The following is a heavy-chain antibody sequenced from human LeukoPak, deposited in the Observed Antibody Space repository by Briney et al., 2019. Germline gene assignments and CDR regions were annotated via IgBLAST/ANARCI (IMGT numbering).Heavy chain of an antibody. J-gene: IGHJ6*03. CDR3: ARGLYSPVPAAIVGPNYYYYYYMDV. CDR2: IIPIFGTA. V-gene: IGHV1-69*05. Sequence: SVKVSCKASGGTFSSYAISWVRQAPGQGLEWMGGIIPIFGTANYAQKFQGRVTITTDESTSTAYMELSSLRSEDTAAYYCARGLYSPVPAAIVGPNYYYYYYMDVWGKGTTVTVSS. D-gene: IGHD2-2*01. CDR1: GGTFSSYA.